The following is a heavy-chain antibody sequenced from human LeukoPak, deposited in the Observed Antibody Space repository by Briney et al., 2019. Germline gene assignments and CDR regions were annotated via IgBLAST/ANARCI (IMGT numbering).Heavy chain of an antibody. J-gene: IGHJ4*02. V-gene: IGHV4-59*01. CDR2: IYYSGST. CDR1: GGSISSYY. CDR3: ARAKPSGWFDY. Sequence: SETLSLTCTVSGGSISSYYWSWIRQPPGKGLERIGYIYYSGSTNYNPSLKSRVTISVDTSKNQFSLKLSSVTAADTAVYYCARAKPSGWFDYWGQGTLVTVSS. D-gene: IGHD6-19*01.